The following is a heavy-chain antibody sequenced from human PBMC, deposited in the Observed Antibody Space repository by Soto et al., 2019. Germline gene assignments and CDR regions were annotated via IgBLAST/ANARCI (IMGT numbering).Heavy chain of an antibody. Sequence: GGSLRLSCAASGFTFSSYGMHWVRQAPGKGLEWVAVISYDGSNKYYADSVKGRFTISRDNSKNTLYLQMNSLRAEDTAVYYCAKDLSSSWFLKYYYYYGMDVWGQGTTVTVSS. D-gene: IGHD6-13*01. J-gene: IGHJ6*02. CDR1: GFTFSSYG. V-gene: IGHV3-30*18. CDR2: ISYDGSNK. CDR3: AKDLSSSWFLKYYYYYGMDV.